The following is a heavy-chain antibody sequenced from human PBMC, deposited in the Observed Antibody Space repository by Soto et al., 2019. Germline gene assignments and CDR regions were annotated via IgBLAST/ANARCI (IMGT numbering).Heavy chain of an antibody. J-gene: IGHJ6*03. CDR2: ISNSGST. V-gene: IGHV4-31*03. CDR3: AKYHVDSSMVNFYCYMDV. CDR1: GGSISSGAYY. Sequence: QVQLQESGPGLVKPSQTLSLTCTVSGGSISSGAYYWSWIRQHPGKGLEWIGYISNSGSTHYNPSLKSRLNISLDTSKNLFYLTLSSVTAADTAVYLCAKYHVDSSMVNFYCYMDVRGKGTSVTVSS. D-gene: IGHD5-18*01.